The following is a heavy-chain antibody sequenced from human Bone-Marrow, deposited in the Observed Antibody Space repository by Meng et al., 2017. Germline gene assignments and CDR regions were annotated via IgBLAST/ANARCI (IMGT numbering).Heavy chain of an antibody. CDR2: IYWDDDK. D-gene: IGHD3-3*01. V-gene: IGHV2-5*02. CDR3: AHSLNYYDFWSGHIRGWFDP. J-gene: IGHJ5*02. Sequence: SGPTLVKPTQTLTLTCTFSGFSLSTGGVGVGWIRQPPGKALEWLALIYWDDDKRYSPSLKSRLTITKDTSKNQVVLTMTNMDPVDTATYYCAHSLNYYDFWSGHIRGWFDPWGQGTLVTVSS. CDR1: GFSLSTGGVG.